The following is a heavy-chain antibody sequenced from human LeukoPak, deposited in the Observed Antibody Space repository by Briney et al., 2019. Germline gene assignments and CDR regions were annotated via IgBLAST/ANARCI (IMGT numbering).Heavy chain of an antibody. CDR3: ARSTYGSGPYYYYVDV. V-gene: IGHV1-69*05. J-gene: IGHJ6*03. Sequence: SVKVSCKASGGTFSSYAISWVRQAPGQGLEWMGRIIPIFGTANYAQKFQGRVTITTDESTSTAYMELSSLRSEDTAVYYCARSTYGSGPYYYYVDVWGKGTTVTVSS. CDR1: GGTFSSYA. CDR2: IIPIFGTA. D-gene: IGHD3-10*01.